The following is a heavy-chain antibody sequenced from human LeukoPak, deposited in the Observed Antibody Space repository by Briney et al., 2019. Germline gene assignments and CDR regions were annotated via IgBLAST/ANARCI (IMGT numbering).Heavy chain of an antibody. CDR3: ATLMYSSGWPLDY. CDR1: AGSISSSSYY. J-gene: IGHJ4*02. CDR2: IYYSGST. D-gene: IGHD6-19*01. Sequence: SETLSLTCTVSAGSISSSSYYWAWIRQPPGKGLEWIGSIYYSGSTYYNPSLKSRVTISVDTSKNQFSLKLSSVTAADTAVYYCATLMYSSGWPLDYWGRGTLVTVSS. V-gene: IGHV4-39*01.